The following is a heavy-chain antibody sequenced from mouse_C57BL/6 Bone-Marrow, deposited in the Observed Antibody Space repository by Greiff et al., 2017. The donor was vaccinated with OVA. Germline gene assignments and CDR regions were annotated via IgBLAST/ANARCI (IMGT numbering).Heavy chain of an antibody. V-gene: IGHV1-69*01. Sequence: VQLQQPGAELVMPGASVKLSCKASGYTFTSYWMHWVKQRPGQGLEWIGEIDPSDSYTNYNQKFKGKSTLTVDKSSSTAYMQLSSLTSEDSAVYYCARYDGYYGGYVDVWGTGTTVTVSS. CDR1: GYTFTSYW. D-gene: IGHD2-3*01. J-gene: IGHJ1*03. CDR3: ARYDGYYGGYVDV. CDR2: IDPSDSYT.